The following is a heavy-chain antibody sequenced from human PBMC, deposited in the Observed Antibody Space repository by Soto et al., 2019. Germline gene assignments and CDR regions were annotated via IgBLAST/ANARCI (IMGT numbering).Heavy chain of an antibody. J-gene: IGHJ4*02. D-gene: IGHD2-2*01. CDR2: ISYDGSNK. CDR3: ARDGYQIVVVPAAMWGYFDY. CDR1: GFTFSSYA. V-gene: IGHV3-30*04. Sequence: GSLRLSCAASGFTFSSYAMHWVRQAPGKGLEWVAVISYDGSNKYYADSVKGRFTISRDNSKNTLYLQMNSLRAEDTAVYYCARDGYQIVVVPAAMWGYFDYWGQGTLVTVSS.